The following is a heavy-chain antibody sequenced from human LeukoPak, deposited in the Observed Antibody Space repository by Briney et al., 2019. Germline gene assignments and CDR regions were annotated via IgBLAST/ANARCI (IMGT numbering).Heavy chain of an antibody. Sequence: GGSLRLSCAASGFTFSSYSMNWVRQAPGKGLEWVSSISSSSSYIYYADSVKGRFTISRDNAKNSLYLQMNSLRAEDTAVYYCARDLGSSSWSDAFDIWGQGTMVTVSS. CDR1: GFTFSSYS. J-gene: IGHJ3*02. CDR2: ISSSSSYI. CDR3: ARDLGSSSWSDAFDI. D-gene: IGHD6-13*01. V-gene: IGHV3-21*01.